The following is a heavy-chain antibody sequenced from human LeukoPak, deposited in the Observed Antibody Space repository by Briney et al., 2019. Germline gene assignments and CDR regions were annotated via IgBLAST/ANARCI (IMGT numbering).Heavy chain of an antibody. CDR2: VDSSGTS. CDR1: GDSLNTYY. Sequence: SETLSLTCTVSGDSLNTYYWTWVRQTPGKELEWLGFVDSSGTSNYNPSLKSRVVISIDTSKNQFSLALTSVTPADTAVYYCARVVRGVVTSNWFDPWGQGTLVSVSS. V-gene: IGHV4-59*01. J-gene: IGHJ5*02. D-gene: IGHD2-21*02. CDR3: ARVVRGVVTSNWFDP.